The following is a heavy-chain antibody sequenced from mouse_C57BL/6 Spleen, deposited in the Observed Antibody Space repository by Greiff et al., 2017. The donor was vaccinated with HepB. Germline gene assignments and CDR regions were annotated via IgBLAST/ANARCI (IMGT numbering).Heavy chain of an antibody. CDR3: TLVTTRGYFDY. V-gene: IGHV14-4*01. CDR2: IDPENGDT. D-gene: IGHD2-5*01. J-gene: IGHJ2*01. Sequence: EVQLVESGAELVRPGASVKLSCTASGFNIKDDYMHWVKQRPEQGLEWIGWIDPENGDTEYASKFQGKATITADTSSNTAYLQLSSLTSEDTAVYYCTLVTTRGYFDYWGQGTTLTVSS. CDR1: GFNIKDDY.